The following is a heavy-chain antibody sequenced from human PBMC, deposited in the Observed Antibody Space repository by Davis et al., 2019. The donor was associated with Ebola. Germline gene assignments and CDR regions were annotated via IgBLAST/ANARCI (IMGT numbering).Heavy chain of an antibody. D-gene: IGHD6-19*01. J-gene: IGHJ3*01. Sequence: GESLKISCAFSGFSASLYSLNWVRQAPGKGLEWVLTLGTSADTYYADSVKGRFTISRDNSKNTLHLQMNSLRVEDTAIYYCAKDTSNVWFDVWGQGTMVSVSS. V-gene: IGHV3-23*01. CDR3: AKDTSNVWFDV. CDR1: GFSASLYS. CDR2: LGTSADT.